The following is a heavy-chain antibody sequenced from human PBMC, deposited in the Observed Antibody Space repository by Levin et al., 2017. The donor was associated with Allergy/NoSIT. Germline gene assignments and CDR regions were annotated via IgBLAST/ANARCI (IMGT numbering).Heavy chain of an antibody. Sequence: PGGSLRLSCAASGFIFSSYGMNWVRQAPGKGLEWVAVISYDGSNKYYADSVKGRITISRDNPKNTLYLQMNSLRDEDTAVYYCAKVSGQLEDGYNLQMFDLWGRGTLVTVSS. J-gene: IGHJ2*01. CDR1: GFIFSSYG. V-gene: IGHV3-30*18. CDR2: ISYDGSNK. D-gene: IGHD5-24*01. CDR3: AKVSGQLEDGYNLQMFDL.